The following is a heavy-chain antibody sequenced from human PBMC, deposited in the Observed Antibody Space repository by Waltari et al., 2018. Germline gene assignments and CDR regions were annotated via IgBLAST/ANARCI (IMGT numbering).Heavy chain of an antibody. Sequence: EVQLVESGGGLVQPGGSLRLSCAASGFTFRSYSMNWVGQAPGKGLGWVSYIRSSRSTINYADSVKGRFTISRDNAKNSLYLKMKSLRAEDTAGYYCEGDGEVPCDCWGQGTLVTVSS. V-gene: IGHV3-48*01. CDR2: IRSSRSTI. CDR3: EGDGEVPCDC. CDR1: GFTFRSYS. J-gene: IGHJ4*02. D-gene: IGHD3-16*01.